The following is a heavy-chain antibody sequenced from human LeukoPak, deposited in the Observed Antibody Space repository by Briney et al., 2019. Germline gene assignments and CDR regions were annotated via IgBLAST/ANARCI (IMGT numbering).Heavy chain of an antibody. Sequence: PGGSLRLSCAASGFSFSTYGMHWVRQAPGKGLEWVALIWYDGSNKYYADSVKGRFTISRDNSKSTLYLEMNSLGAEDTALYYCARDQGCSSTSCHSLFIHYWGQGTLVTVSS. CDR1: GFSFSTYG. J-gene: IGHJ4*02. V-gene: IGHV3-33*01. D-gene: IGHD2-2*01. CDR3: ARDQGCSSTSCHSLFIHY. CDR2: IWYDGSNK.